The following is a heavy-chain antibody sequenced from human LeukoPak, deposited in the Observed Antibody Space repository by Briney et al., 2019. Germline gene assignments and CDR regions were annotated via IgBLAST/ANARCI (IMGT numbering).Heavy chain of an antibody. J-gene: IGHJ4*02. D-gene: IGHD5-18*01. V-gene: IGHV3-23*01. CDR1: GFTFSNYG. CDR2: IVGSGVTT. Sequence: PGGSLRLSCVASGFTFSNYGMNWVRQAPGKGLEWVSGIVGSGVTTYYADSVKGRFTISRDNSKNTLYPHMKGLRVEDTAIYYCARDERWIQFNYWGQGTLVTVSS. CDR3: ARDERWIQFNY.